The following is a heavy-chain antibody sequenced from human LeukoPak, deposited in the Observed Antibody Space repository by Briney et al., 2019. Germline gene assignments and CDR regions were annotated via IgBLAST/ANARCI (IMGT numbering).Heavy chain of an antibody. J-gene: IGHJ4*02. CDR1: GGSISSYY. CDR2: IYYSGST. V-gene: IGHV4-59*01. CDR3: ARSSGWYIDY. Sequence: SETLSLTYTVSGGSISSYYWSWIRQPPGKGLEWIGYIYYSGSTNYNPSLKSRVTISVDTSKNQFSLKLSSVTAADTAVYYCARSSGWYIDYWGQGTLVTVSS. D-gene: IGHD6-19*01.